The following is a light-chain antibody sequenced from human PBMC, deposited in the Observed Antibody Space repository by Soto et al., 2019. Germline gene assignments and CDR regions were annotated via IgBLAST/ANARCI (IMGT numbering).Light chain of an antibody. J-gene: IGLJ1*01. CDR3: SSSTSNRTLLYV. V-gene: IGLV2-14*01. CDR2: DVS. Sequence: QSALTQPASVSGSPGQSITISCTGTSSDVGGYNYVPWYQQHPGRAPKLMLYDVSNRPSGVSNRFSGSKSCNTASLTISGLPAEDEADYWCSSSTSNRTLLYVFAPGTKLTL. CDR1: SSDVGGYNY.